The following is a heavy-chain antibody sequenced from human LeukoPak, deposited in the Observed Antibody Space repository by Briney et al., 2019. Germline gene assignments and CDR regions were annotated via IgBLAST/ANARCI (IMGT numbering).Heavy chain of an antibody. J-gene: IGHJ5*02. CDR2: IIPLFGSS. V-gene: IGHV1-69*05. CDR1: GGSFRNSA. CDR3: ARPASYDTSYYYDH. Sequence: SVKVSCKASGGSFRNSAISWIRQAPGQGLEWVGGIIPLFGSSKYSQKFQGRVTISTDESTGTTYMELTSLTSEDTAVYYCARPASYDTSYYYDHWGQGALITVSS. D-gene: IGHD2/OR15-2a*01.